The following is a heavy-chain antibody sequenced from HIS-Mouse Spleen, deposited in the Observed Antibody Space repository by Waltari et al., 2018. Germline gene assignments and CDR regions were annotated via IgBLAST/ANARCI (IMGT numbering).Heavy chain of an antibody. J-gene: IGHJ2*01. CDR3: AREIPYSSSWYDWYFDL. D-gene: IGHD6-13*01. CDR2: IYYSGST. V-gene: IGHV4-39*07. CDR1: GGSIRRRCYY. Sequence: QLQLQESGPGLVKPSETLSLPCTVSGGSIRRRCYYWGWIRKPPGKGLEWIGSIYYSGSTHYNPSLKSRVTISVDTSKNQFSLKLSSVTAADTAVYYCAREIPYSSSWYDWYFDLWGRGTLVTVSS.